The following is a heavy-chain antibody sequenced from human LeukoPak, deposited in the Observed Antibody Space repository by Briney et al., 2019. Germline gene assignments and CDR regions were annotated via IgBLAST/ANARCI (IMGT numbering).Heavy chain of an antibody. CDR1: GFTFSSYA. Sequence: PGRSLRLSCEASGFTFSSYAMHWVRQAPGKGLEWVAVISSDGSNKYYADSVKGRFTISRDNSKNTLYLQMNSLKAEDTAVYYCAREPTYDYVWGSYRGTFDYWGQGTLVTVSS. D-gene: IGHD3-16*02. CDR3: AREPTYDYVWGSYRGTFDY. CDR2: ISSDGSNK. V-gene: IGHV3-30*04. J-gene: IGHJ4*02.